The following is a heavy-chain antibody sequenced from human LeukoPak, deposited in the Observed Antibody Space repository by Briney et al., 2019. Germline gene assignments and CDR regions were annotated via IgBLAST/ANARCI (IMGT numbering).Heavy chain of an antibody. CDR3: ARDRPSPMVARSKSPAFDI. D-gene: IGHD3-10*01. CDR2: IYYSGST. CDR1: GGSISSSSYY. Sequence: SETLSLTCTVSGGSISSSSYYWGWIRQPPGKGLEWIGSIYYSGSTYYNPSLKSRVTISVDTSKNQFSLKLSSVTAADTAVYYCARDRPSPMVARSKSPAFDIWGQGTMVTVSS. J-gene: IGHJ3*02. V-gene: IGHV4-39*02.